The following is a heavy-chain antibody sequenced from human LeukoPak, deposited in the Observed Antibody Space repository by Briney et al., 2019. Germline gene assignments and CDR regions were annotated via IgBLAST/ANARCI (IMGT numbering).Heavy chain of an antibody. CDR1: GRTFSSYA. V-gene: IGHV1-69*05. J-gene: IGHJ3*02. Sequence: GASVKVSCKASGRTFSSYAISWVRQAPGQGLEWMGGIIPIFGKANYARKFQGRLTITTDESTSTAYMELSSLRSEDTAVYYCARVRRPQLSYNYDAFDIWGQGTMVTVSS. D-gene: IGHD5-24*01. CDR2: IIPIFGKA. CDR3: ARVRRPQLSYNYDAFDI.